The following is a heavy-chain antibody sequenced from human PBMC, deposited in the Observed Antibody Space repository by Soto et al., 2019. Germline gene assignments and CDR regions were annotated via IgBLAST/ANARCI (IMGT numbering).Heavy chain of an antibody. V-gene: IGHV4-39*07. J-gene: IGHJ4*02. CDR2: IYYSGST. Sequence: PSETLSLTCTVSGGSISSSSYYWGWIRQPPGKGLEWIGSIYYSGSTNYNPSLKSRVTMSVDTSKNQFSLKLSSVTAADTAVYYCARRRRDGYNFGSWGQGILVTVSS. CDR1: GGSISSSSYY. CDR3: ARRRRDGYNFGS. D-gene: IGHD2-21*01.